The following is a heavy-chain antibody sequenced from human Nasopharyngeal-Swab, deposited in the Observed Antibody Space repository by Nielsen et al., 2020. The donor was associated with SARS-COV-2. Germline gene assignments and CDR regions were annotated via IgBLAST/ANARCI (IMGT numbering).Heavy chain of an antibody. V-gene: IGHV4-30-4*01. CDR2: IYYSGST. CDR3: ARGDRGQLEKNDY. Sequence: RQAPGKGLEWIGYIYYSGSTYYHPSLKSRVTISVDTSNNQYSLKLSSVTAADTAVYYCARGDRGQLEKNDYWGQGTLVTVSS. D-gene: IGHD3-10*01. J-gene: IGHJ4*02.